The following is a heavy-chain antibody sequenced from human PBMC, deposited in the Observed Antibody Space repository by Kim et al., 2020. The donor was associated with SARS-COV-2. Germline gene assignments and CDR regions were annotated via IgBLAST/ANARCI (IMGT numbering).Heavy chain of an antibody. CDR2: INFSGGIT. CDR3: AKDPVEMRTRQPYHFDY. D-gene: IGHD2-2*01. J-gene: IGHJ4*02. Sequence: GGSLRLSCAASGFTFTKYAMNWVRQAPGKGLEWVSTINFSGGITYYADSVRGRFTISRDNSKNTMYLQMHSLRAEDTAVYYCAKDPVEMRTRQPYHFDYWGQGTLVTVSS. CDR1: GFTFTKYA. V-gene: IGHV3-23*01.